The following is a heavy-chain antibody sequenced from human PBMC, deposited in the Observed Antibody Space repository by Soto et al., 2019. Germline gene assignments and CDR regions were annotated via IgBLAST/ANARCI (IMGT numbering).Heavy chain of an antibody. V-gene: IGHV3-30*18. CDR2: ISYDGSNK. Sequence: QVQLVESGGGVVQPGRSLRLSCAASGFTFSSYGMHWVRQAPGKGLEWVTVISYDGSNKYYADSVKGRFTSSRDNSKNTLYLQMNSLRAEDTAVYYCAKDHSRVLLWFGELLPYIDYWGQGTLVTVS. J-gene: IGHJ4*02. CDR3: AKDHSRVLLWFGELLPYIDY. D-gene: IGHD3-10*01. CDR1: GFTFSSYG.